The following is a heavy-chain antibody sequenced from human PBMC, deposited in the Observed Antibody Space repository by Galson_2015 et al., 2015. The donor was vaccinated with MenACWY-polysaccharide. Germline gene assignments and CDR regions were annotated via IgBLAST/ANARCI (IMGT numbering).Heavy chain of an antibody. CDR1: GYTFTSYD. V-gene: IGHV1-8*01. Sequence: SVKVSCKASGYTFTSYDINWVRQATGQGLEWMGWMNPNSGNTGYAQKFQGRVTMTRNTSISTAYMELSSLRSEDTAVYYCARGGGWYDPMGRRGYYYYGMDVRGQGTTVTVSS. D-gene: IGHD6-19*01. J-gene: IGHJ6*02. CDR2: MNPNSGNT. CDR3: ARGGGWYDPMGRRGYYYYGMDV.